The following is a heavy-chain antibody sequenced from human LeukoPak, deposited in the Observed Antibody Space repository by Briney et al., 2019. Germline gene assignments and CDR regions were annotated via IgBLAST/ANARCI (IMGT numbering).Heavy chain of an antibody. CDR3: ARPRRAERDEDF. CDR1: GYSFTNYW. D-gene: IGHD1-1*01. J-gene: IGHJ4*02. V-gene: IGHV5-51*01. CDR2: INPDDTNI. Sequence: GESLKISCKASGYSFTNYWIGWVRQMPGKGLEWVAMINPDDTNIAYSPSVQGQVTISADRSISTAYLQWSSLKASDTAMYYCARPRRAERDEDFWGQGTLVTVSS.